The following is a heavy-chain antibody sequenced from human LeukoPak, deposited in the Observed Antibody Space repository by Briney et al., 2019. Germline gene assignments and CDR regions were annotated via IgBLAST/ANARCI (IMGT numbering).Heavy chain of an antibody. CDR2: ISSSSYI. D-gene: IGHD3-10*01. Sequence: GGSLRLSCAASGFTFSSYGMHWVRQAPGKGLEWVSSISSSSYIYYADSVKGRFTISRDNAKNSLYLQMNSLRAEDTAVYYCARVRITMVRGVIIEDYYGMDAWGQGTTVTVSS. CDR3: ARVRITMVRGVIIEDYYGMDA. J-gene: IGHJ6*02. CDR1: GFTFSSYG. V-gene: IGHV3-21*01.